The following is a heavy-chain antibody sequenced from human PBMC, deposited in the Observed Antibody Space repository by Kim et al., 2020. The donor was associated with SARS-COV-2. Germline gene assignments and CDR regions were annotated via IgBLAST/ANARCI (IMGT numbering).Heavy chain of an antibody. CDR2: IIPILGIA. D-gene: IGHD6-19*01. CDR1: GGTFSSYA. V-gene: IGHV1-69*04. Sequence: SVKVSCKASGGTFSSYAISWVRQAPGQGLEWMGRIIPILGIANYAQKFQGRVTITADKSTSTAYMELSSLRSEDTAVYYCAREDSSGWYTGDGVDYWGQGTLVTVSS. J-gene: IGHJ4*02. CDR3: AREDSSGWYTGDGVDY.